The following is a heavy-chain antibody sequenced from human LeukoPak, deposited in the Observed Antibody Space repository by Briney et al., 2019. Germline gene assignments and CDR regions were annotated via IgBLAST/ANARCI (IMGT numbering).Heavy chain of an antibody. Sequence: GGSLRLSCAAAGLTVNNNYMSWVRQAPGKGLEWVSIIYSGGSTYYADSVKGRFTISRDNSKNTLYLQMSGLRAEDTAVYYCARTSVGSGSQSLDAFDIWGQGTMVTVSS. J-gene: IGHJ3*02. V-gene: IGHV3-66*01. CDR2: IYSGGST. CDR1: GLTVNNNY. CDR3: ARTSVGSGSQSLDAFDI. D-gene: IGHD3-10*01.